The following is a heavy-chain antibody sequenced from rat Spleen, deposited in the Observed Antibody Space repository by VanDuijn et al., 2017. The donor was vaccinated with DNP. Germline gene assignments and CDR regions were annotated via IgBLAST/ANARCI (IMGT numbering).Heavy chain of an antibody. Sequence: EVQLVQSGGGLVQPGRSLKLSCAASGFTFSDYYMAWVRQAPPKGLEWVASISYDGGSTFYRDSVKGRFTISRDNAKSTLYLQMDSLRSEDTATYYCANYNFYDGTYWGQGVMVTVSS. CDR1: GFTFSDYY. D-gene: IGHD1-12*02. CDR2: ISYDGGST. CDR3: ANYNFYDGTY. J-gene: IGHJ2*01. V-gene: IGHV5-20*01.